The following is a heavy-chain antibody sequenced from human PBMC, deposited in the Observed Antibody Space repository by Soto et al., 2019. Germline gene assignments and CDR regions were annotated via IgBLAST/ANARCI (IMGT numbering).Heavy chain of an antibody. CDR3: ARDSGWLDP. CDR1: GYTFTSYY. J-gene: IGHJ5*02. CDR2: INPSGGSA. D-gene: IGHD6-25*01. Sequence: ASVKVSCKASGYTFTSYYMHWVRQAPGQGLEWMGIINPSGGSASYAQKFQGRVTMTRDTSTSTDFMELSGLRSEDTAMYYCARDSGWLDPWGQGTQVTVSS. V-gene: IGHV1-46*01.